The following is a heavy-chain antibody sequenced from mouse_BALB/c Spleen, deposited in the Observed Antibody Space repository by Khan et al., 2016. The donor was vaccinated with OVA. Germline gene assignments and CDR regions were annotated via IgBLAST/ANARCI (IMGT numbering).Heavy chain of an antibody. V-gene: IGHV2-6-1*01. Sequence: QVQLKESGPGLVAPSQSLSITCTISGFSLTNYGVHWVRQPPGKGLEWLVVIWSDGSTTYNSALKSRLSISKDNSKSQVFLKMNSLQTDDTAMYYCVRQPYYHYYLMDYWGQGTSGTVSS. CDR3: VRQPYYHYYLMDY. CDR1: GFSLTNYG. J-gene: IGHJ4*01. CDR2: IWSDGST. D-gene: IGHD2-10*01.